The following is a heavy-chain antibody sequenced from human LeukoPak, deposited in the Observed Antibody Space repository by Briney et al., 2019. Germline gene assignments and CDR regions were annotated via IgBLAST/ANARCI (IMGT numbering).Heavy chain of an antibody. J-gene: IGHJ4*02. Sequence: GRSLRLSCAASGFTFSSYAMHWVRQAPGKGLEWVAVISYDGSNKYYADSVKSRFTISRDNSKNTLYVQMNSLRAEDTAVYYCARAPATNERRCMGYWGQGTLVTVSS. V-gene: IGHV3-30-3*01. CDR1: GFTFSSYA. CDR3: ARAPATNERRCMGY. CDR2: ISYDGSNK. D-gene: IGHD2-8*01.